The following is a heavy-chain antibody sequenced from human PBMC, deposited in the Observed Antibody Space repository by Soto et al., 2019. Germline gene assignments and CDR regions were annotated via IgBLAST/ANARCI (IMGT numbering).Heavy chain of an antibody. CDR1: GFSFSTAW. V-gene: IGHV3-15*07. D-gene: IGHD6-13*01. CDR2: IKSKGGGGTA. Sequence: EVQLVESGGGLVTPGGSLTLSCAASGFSFSTAWMNWVRQAPGKGLEWVGLIKSKGGGGTADYAAAVKGRFIISRDDSKNTIYLQMNSLKPEDTALYYCIWQQDFYYGRAVWGQGTTVTVSS. CDR3: IWQQDFYYGRAV. J-gene: IGHJ6*02.